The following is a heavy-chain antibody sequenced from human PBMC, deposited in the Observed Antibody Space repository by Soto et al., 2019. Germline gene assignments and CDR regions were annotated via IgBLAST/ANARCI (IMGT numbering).Heavy chain of an antibody. Sequence: QVRLVHSETEVKKPGASVNVSCKASGYTFTSYTISWARQAPGQGLEWMGWISTNNGNTEFAQKFQDRLTMIADTTTSTADFELRTLGPDDTAVYYGVRARPRCDPWGEGTLVAV. J-gene: IGHJ5*02. CDR3: VRARPRCDP. V-gene: IGHV1-18*01. CDR2: ISTNNGNT. CDR1: GYTFTSYT.